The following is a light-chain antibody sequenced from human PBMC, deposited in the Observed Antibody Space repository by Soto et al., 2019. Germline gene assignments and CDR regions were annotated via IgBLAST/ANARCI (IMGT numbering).Light chain of an antibody. CDR2: DAS. V-gene: IGKV1-5*01. Sequence: DIHMTQSPSTLSASVLDRFTITCRASQSISSWLAWYQQKPGKAPKLLIYDASSLESGVPSRFSGSGSGTEFTLTISSLQPDDFATYYCQQYNSYSWTFGQGTKV. J-gene: IGKJ1*01. CDR3: QQYNSYSWT. CDR1: QSISSW.